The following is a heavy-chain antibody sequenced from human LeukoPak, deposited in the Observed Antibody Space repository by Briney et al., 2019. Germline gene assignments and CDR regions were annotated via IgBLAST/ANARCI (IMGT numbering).Heavy chain of an antibody. CDR3: ARERGLGYCSGGSCHIWFDP. V-gene: IGHV3-7*01. Sequence: PGGSLRLSCAASGFTFSSYWMSWVRQAPGKGLEWVANIKQDGSEKYYVDSVKGRFTISRDNAKNSLYLQMNSLRAGDTAVYYCARERGLGYCSGGSCHIWFDPWGQGTLVTVSS. CDR1: GFTFSSYW. CDR2: IKQDGSEK. J-gene: IGHJ5*02. D-gene: IGHD2-15*01.